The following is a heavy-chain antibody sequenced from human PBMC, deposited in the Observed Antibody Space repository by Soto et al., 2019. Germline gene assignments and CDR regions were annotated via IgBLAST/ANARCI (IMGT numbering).Heavy chain of an antibody. V-gene: IGHV3-23*01. CDR2: ISGGGDTT. J-gene: IGHJ4*02. Sequence: EVQLLESGGGLVQPGGSLRLSCAASGFTFNNYAMTWVRQAPGKGLEWVSAISGGGDTTSYADSVKGRFTVSRDGSKNKVYLQMSSLRAEDTALYYCAKGRGGSGSLTPRVDFWGQGTLVTVSS. CDR3: AKGRGGSGSLTPRVDF. D-gene: IGHD3-10*01. CDR1: GFTFNNYA.